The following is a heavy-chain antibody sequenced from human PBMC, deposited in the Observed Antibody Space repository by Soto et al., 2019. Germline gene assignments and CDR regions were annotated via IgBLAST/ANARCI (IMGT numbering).Heavy chain of an antibody. D-gene: IGHD5-18*01. CDR2: ISNDGTNK. J-gene: IGHJ4*02. CDR3: ACGYSYGFY. CDR1: GFTFSSYG. V-gene: IGHV3-30*03. Sequence: QVQLVESGGGVVQPGRSLRLSCAASGFTFSSYGIHWVRQAPGKGLEWVAVISNDGTNKYYADSVKGRFTISRDNSKNTLYLQMNSLRAEDTAVYYCACGYSYGFYWGQGTVVTGSS.